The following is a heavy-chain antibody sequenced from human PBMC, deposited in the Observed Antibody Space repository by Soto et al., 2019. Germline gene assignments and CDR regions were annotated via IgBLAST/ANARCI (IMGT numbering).Heavy chain of an antibody. CDR3: ARGMKTAVFYGMDV. D-gene: IGHD2-2*01. Sequence: EVQVVESGGGLVEPGGSLRLSCAASGFNFSRSSMNWVRQAPGKGLEWVASISTSSNLIYYKDSVKGLFTVSRDNTKNSMYLQMISLRAEDTAIYYCARGMKTAVFYGMDVWGQGTTVTVSS. J-gene: IGHJ6*02. V-gene: IGHV3-21*01. CDR2: ISTSSNLI. CDR1: GFNFSRSS.